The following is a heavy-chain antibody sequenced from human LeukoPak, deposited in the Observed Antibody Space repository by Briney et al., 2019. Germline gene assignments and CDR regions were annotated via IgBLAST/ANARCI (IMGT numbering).Heavy chain of an antibody. CDR3: ARGGYSYGQPPIYYYYYGMDV. D-gene: IGHD5-18*01. Sequence: ASVKVSCKASGYTFTGYYIHWVRQAPGQGLEWMGWINPNSGGKNYAQKFQGRVTMTRDTSISTAYMELSRLRSDDTAVYYCARGGYSYGQPPIYYYYYGMDVWGQGTTVTVSS. CDR1: GYTFTGYY. J-gene: IGHJ6*02. CDR2: INPNSGGK. V-gene: IGHV1-2*02.